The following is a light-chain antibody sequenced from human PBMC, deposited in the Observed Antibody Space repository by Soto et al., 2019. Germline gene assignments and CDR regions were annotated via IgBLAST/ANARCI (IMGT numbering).Light chain of an antibody. V-gene: IGKV3-20*01. J-gene: IGKJ1*01. CDR3: RQYAAVPRR. CDR2: AAS. CDR1: QSVSNNY. Sequence: EVVLTQSPGTLSLSPRERATLSCRASQSVSNNYLAWYQHKPGQAPRLLIYAASNRAPGIPDRFSGSGSGPDFTLTISRLEPEDLAVYHCRQYAAVPRRFGQGTLGEVK.